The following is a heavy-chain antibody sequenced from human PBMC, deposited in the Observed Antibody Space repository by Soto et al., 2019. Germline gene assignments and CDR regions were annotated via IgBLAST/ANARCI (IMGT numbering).Heavy chain of an antibody. CDR1: GGTFSSYT. CDR3: ASRIAPAAFDI. CDR2: IIPILGIA. J-gene: IGHJ3*02. V-gene: IGHV1-69*02. D-gene: IGHD6-13*01. Sequence: QVQLVQSGAEVKKPGSSVKVSCKASGGTFSSYTISWVRQAPGQGLEWMGRIIPILGIANYAQKFQGRVTRTADKSTSTACMELSSLRSEDTAVYYCASRIAPAAFDIWGQGTMVTVSS.